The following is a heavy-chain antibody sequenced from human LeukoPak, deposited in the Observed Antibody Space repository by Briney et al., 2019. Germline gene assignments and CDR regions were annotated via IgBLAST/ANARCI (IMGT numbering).Heavy chain of an antibody. D-gene: IGHD3-9*01. Sequence: PSETLSLTCTVSGGSISSYYWSWIRQPPGKGLEWIGEINHRGSTNYNPSLKSRVTISVDTSRNSFSLELSSVTAADTAVYYCARAGILTGHSFDYWGQGTLVTVSS. CDR3: ARAGILTGHSFDY. V-gene: IGHV4-34*01. J-gene: IGHJ4*02. CDR2: INHRGST. CDR1: GGSISSYY.